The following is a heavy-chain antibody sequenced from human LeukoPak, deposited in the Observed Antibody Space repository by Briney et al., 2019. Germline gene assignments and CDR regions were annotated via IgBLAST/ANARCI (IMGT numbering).Heavy chain of an antibody. Sequence: PSETLSLPCTVSGDSISTSSDYWGWIRQPPGKGLEWIGSFYYSGSTYYNPSLKSRVTISVDTSKNQFSLKLSSVTAADTAVYYCARDPRMSDYWGQGTLVIVSA. CDR1: GDSISTSSDY. CDR3: ARDPRMSDY. V-gene: IGHV4-39*07. J-gene: IGHJ4*02. CDR2: FYYSGST.